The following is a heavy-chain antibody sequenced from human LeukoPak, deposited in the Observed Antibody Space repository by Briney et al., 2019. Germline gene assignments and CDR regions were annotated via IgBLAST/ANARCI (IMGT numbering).Heavy chain of an antibody. CDR1: GFTVSSNY. CDR2: IYSGGST. D-gene: IGHD3-22*01. J-gene: IGHJ3*02. Sequence: GGSLRLSCAASGFTVSSNYMSWVRQAPGKGLEWVSVIYSGGSTYYADSVKGRFTISRDNSKSTLYIQMNSLRAEDTAVYYCARDLGAYDSSGYHHDAFDIWGQGTMVTVSS. CDR3: ARDLGAYDSSGYHHDAFDI. V-gene: IGHV3-53*01.